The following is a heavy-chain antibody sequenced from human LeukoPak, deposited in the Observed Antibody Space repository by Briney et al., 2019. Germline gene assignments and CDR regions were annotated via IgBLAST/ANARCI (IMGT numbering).Heavy chain of an antibody. V-gene: IGHV3-23*01. CDR3: AKRMSYDSSGYPLDS. Sequence: PGGSLRLSCAASGFIFSSYAMSWVRQAPGKGLERVAGISDSGGSTSYVDSVKGRFTISRDNSKNTLYLQMNSLRPEDTAVYYCAKRMSYDSSGYPLDSWGQGTLVTVPS. D-gene: IGHD3-22*01. CDR1: GFIFSSYA. J-gene: IGHJ4*02. CDR2: ISDSGGST.